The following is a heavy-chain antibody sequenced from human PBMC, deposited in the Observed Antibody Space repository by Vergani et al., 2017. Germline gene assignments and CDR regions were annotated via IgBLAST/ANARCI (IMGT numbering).Heavy chain of an antibody. CDR1: GFTFSSYA. CDR2: ISGSDGST. J-gene: IGHJ6*03. Sequence: VQLVESGGGVVQFGRSLRLSCAASGFTFSSYAMTWVRQAPGKGLEWVSVISGSDGSTYYADSVKGRFTISRDNSKNTLYLQMGSLRAEDMAVYYCARETGYCSSTSCLYYYYYYYMDVWGKGTTVTVSS. D-gene: IGHD2-2*01. CDR3: ARETGYCSSTSCLYYYYYYYMDV. V-gene: IGHV3-23*04.